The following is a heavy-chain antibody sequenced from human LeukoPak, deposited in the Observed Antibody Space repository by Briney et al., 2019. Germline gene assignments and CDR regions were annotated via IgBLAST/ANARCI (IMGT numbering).Heavy chain of an antibody. Sequence: GGSLRLSCAVSGFTFSNYWMSWVRQAPGKGLEWVAHIKQDESEKYYVDSVRGRFTISRDNAKNSLYLQMSSLRDEDTAVYYCARDRGFFLFDYWGQGTLVSVSS. CDR3: ARDRGFFLFDY. D-gene: IGHD3-10*01. V-gene: IGHV3-7*01. CDR2: IKQDESEK. J-gene: IGHJ4*02. CDR1: GFTFSNYW.